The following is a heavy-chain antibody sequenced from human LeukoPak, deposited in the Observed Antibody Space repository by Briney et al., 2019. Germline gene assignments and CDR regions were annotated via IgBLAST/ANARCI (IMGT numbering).Heavy chain of an antibody. CDR3: ARNSRETSIAAAGGAYFDY. D-gene: IGHD6-13*01. CDR1: GFTFSSYE. CDR2: ISSSGSTI. V-gene: IGHV3-48*03. Sequence: GGSLRLSCAASGFTFSSYEMNWVRQAPGKRLEWVSYISSSGSTIYYADSVKGRFTISRDNAKNSLYLQMNSLRAEDTAVYYCARNSRETSIAAAGGAYFDYWGQGTLVTVSS. J-gene: IGHJ4*02.